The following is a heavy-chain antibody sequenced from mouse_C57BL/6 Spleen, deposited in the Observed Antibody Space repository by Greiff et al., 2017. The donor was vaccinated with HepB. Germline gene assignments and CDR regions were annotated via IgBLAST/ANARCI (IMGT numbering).Heavy chain of an antibody. J-gene: IGHJ4*01. CDR1: GFTFSDFY. CDR2: SRNKANDYTT. Sequence: EVKVVESGGGLVQSGRSLRLSCATSGFTFSDFYMEWVRQAPGKGLEWIAASRNKANDYTTEYSASVKGRFIVSRDTSQSILYLQMNALRAEDTAIYYCARDGEVWDGYAMDYWGQGTSVTVSS. D-gene: IGHD4-1*01. CDR3: ARDGEVWDGYAMDY. V-gene: IGHV7-1*01.